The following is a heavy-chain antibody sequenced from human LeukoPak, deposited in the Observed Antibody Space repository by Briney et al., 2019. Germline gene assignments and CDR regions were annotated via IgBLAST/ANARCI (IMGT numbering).Heavy chain of an antibody. Sequence: ASVKVSCHASGSIFRGYYMHWVRQAPGQGLEWMGRINPSSGDTNYAQKFQGRVTMTRDTSFSTAYMELRRLRSDDTAVYYCARASGWYYDYWGQGTLVTVSS. D-gene: IGHD6-19*01. J-gene: IGHJ4*02. CDR2: INPSSGDT. CDR3: ARASGWYYDY. CDR1: GSIFRGYY. V-gene: IGHV1-2*06.